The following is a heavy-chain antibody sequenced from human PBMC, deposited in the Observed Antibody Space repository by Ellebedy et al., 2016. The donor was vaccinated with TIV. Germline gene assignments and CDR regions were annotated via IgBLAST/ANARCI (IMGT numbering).Heavy chain of an antibody. CDR2: INPSDGST. J-gene: IGHJ5*02. D-gene: IGHD2-21*01. Sequence: ASVKVSCKAYRYTFSSYYVNWVRQAPGHGLEWMGVINPSDGSTTYAQKFQGKIIMTTDTSTDTVYMEVNSLRFEDTAVFFCVRDRGGWCGSGICDPVGWFDPWGQGTPVTVSS. CDR1: RYTFSSYY. CDR3: VRDRGGWCGSGICDPVGWFDP. V-gene: IGHV1-46*01.